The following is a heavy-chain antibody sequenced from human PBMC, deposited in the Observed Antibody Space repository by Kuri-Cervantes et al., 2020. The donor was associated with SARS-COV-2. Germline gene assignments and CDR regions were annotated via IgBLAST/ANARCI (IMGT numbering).Heavy chain of an antibody. CDR3: AREEVGPAAVRGYFYRYGMGV. Sequence: GESLKIPCAASGFTFNTYSMTWGRQAPGKGLESVANIKQDGSEKYYVDSVKGRFTISRDNAKNSLYLQMNSLRAEDTAVYYCAREEVGPAAVRGYFYRYGMGVWGQGTTVTVSS. V-gene: IGHV3-7*04. CDR2: IKQDGSEK. CDR1: GFTFNTYS. J-gene: IGHJ6*02. D-gene: IGHD2-2*01.